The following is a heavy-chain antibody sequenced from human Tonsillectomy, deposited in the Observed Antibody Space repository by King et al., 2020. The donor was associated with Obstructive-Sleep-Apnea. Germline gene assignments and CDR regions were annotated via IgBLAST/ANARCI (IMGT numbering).Heavy chain of an antibody. Sequence: VQLVESGAEVKKPGASVKVSCKASGYTFTSYYMHWVRQAPGQGLEWMGIINPSGGSTSYAQKFQGRVTMTRDTSTSTVYMGLSSLRSEDTAVYYCARAGYYGSGSPIKPFDYWGQGTLVTVSS. D-gene: IGHD3-10*01. CDR3: ARAGYYGSGSPIKPFDY. CDR2: INPSGGST. V-gene: IGHV1-46*01. CDR1: GYTFTSYY. J-gene: IGHJ4*02.